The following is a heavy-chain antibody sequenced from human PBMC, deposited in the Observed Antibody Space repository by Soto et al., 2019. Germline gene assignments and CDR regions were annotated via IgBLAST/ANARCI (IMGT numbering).Heavy chain of an antibody. D-gene: IGHD5-12*01. J-gene: IGHJ4*02. CDR3: ARNVDIVATKPYYFDY. CDR1: GGSINSGDYY. V-gene: IGHV4-30-4*02. Sequence: SETLSLTCTVSGGSINSGDYYWSWIRQPPGKGLEWIGYIYYSGSTYYNPSLKSRVTISVDTSKNQFSLKLSSVTAADTAVYYCARNVDIVATKPYYFDYWGQGTLVTVSS. CDR2: IYYSGST.